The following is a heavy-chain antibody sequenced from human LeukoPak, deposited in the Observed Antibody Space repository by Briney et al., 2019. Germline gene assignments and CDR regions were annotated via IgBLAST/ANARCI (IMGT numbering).Heavy chain of an antibody. CDR2: ISGSGDST. D-gene: IGHD2-8*01. J-gene: IGHJ4*02. Sequence: PGGSLRLSCAASGITFSSYDMSWVRQAPGKGLEWVSTISGSGDSTDYADSVKGRFTISRDNSKNTLYLQMNSLRGEDTAVYYCAKDSPFNDYPDFWGQGTLVTVSS. CDR3: AKDSPFNDYPDF. V-gene: IGHV3-23*01. CDR1: GITFSSYD.